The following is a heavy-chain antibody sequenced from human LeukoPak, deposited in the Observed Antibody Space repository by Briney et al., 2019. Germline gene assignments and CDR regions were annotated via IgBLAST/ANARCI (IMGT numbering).Heavy chain of an antibody. V-gene: IGHV3-33*01. Sequence: PGGSLRLSCAASGFIFSSYGMHWVRQAPGKGLEWVAVIWYDGSNNYYADSVKGRFTISRDNSKNTLYLQVNSLRAEDTAVYYCARDELAVAKKGFLDSWGQGTLVT. CDR1: GFIFSSYG. D-gene: IGHD6-19*01. CDR3: ARDELAVAKKGFLDS. CDR2: IWYDGSNN. J-gene: IGHJ4*02.